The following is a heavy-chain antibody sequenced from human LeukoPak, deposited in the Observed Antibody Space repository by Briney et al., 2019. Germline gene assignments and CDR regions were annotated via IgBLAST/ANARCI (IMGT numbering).Heavy chain of an antibody. CDR2: IYYSGST. D-gene: IGHD2-15*01. V-gene: IGHV4-59*12. Sequence: SETLSLTCTVSGGSISSYYWSWIRQPPGKGLEWIGYIYYSGSTNYDPSLKSRVTISIDTSKNQFSLKLSSVTAADTAVYYCARGDSVVVVADWGQGTLVTVSS. CDR1: GGSISSYY. J-gene: IGHJ4*02. CDR3: ARGDSVVVVAD.